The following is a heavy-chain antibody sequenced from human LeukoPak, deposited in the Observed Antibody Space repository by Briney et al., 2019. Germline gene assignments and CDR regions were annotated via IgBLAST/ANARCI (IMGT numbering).Heavy chain of an antibody. CDR2: MNPNSGNT. CDR3: ATLSGGSGWYNGFDP. J-gene: IGHJ5*02. Sequence: GASVKVSCKASGYTFTNYDINWVRQATGQGLEWMGWMNPNSGNTGYAQKFQGRVTMTRNTSISTAYMELSSLRSEDTAVYYCATLSGGSGWYNGFDPWGQGTLVTVSS. V-gene: IGHV1-8*01. CDR1: GYTFTNYD. D-gene: IGHD6-19*01.